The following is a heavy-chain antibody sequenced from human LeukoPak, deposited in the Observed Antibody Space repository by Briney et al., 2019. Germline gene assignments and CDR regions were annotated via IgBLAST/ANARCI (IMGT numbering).Heavy chain of an antibody. V-gene: IGHV3-23*01. D-gene: IGHD3-10*01. CDR2: ITGSGDT. CDR3: GKDVPYGGDY. CDR1: GFTFSSYA. J-gene: IGHJ4*02. Sequence: GGSLRLSCAASGFTFSSYAMSWVRQAPGKGLEWVSAITGSGDTYSADSVKGRFIISRDNSKNTLYPQMNSLRAEDTAVYYCGKDVPYGGDYWGQGTLVIVSS.